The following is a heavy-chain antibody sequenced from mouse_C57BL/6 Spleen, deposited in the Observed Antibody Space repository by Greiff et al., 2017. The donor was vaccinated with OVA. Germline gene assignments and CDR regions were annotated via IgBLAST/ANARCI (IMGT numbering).Heavy chain of an antibody. D-gene: IGHD4-1*02. CDR1: GFTFSDYG. V-gene: IGHV5-17*01. Sequence: DVQLQESGGGLVKPGGSLKLSCAASGFTFSDYGMHWVRQAPEKGLEWVAYISSGSSTIYYADTVKGRFTISRDNAKNTLFLQMTSLRSEDTAMYYCARTNWDRAMDYWGQGTSVTVSS. CDR2: ISSGSSTI. J-gene: IGHJ4*01. CDR3: ARTNWDRAMDY.